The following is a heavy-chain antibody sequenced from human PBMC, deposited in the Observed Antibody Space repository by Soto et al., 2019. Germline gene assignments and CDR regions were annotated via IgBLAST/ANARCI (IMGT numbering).Heavy chain of an antibody. J-gene: IGHJ6*02. CDR2: IKQDGSEK. CDR1: GFTFSSYW. Sequence: ESGGGLVQPGGSLRLSCAASGFTFSSYWMSWVRQAPGKGLEWVANIKQDGSEKYYVDSVKGRFTISRDNAKNSLYLQMNSLRAEDTAVYYCARVDIVVVPAADYYYYYGMDVWGQGTTVTVSS. D-gene: IGHD2-2*03. V-gene: IGHV3-7*05. CDR3: ARVDIVVVPAADYYYYYGMDV.